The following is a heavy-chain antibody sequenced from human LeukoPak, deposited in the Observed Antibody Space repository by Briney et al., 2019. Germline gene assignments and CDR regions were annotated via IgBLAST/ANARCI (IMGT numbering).Heavy chain of an antibody. V-gene: IGHV3-23*01. CDR3: AKDRLLYYYDSSGDIIFDY. Sequence: GGSLRLSCAASGFTFSSYAMSWVRQAPGKGLEWVSAISGSGGSTYYADSVKGRFTISRDNSKNTLYLQMNSLRAEDTAVYYCAKDRLLYYYDSSGDIIFDYWGQGTLVTVSS. CDR1: GFTFSSYA. D-gene: IGHD3-22*01. CDR2: ISGSGGST. J-gene: IGHJ4*02.